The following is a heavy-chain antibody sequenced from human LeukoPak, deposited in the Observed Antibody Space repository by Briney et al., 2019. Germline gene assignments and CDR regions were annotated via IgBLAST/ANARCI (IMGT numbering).Heavy chain of an antibody. Sequence: ASVNVSCTASGYTFTSYYMHWVRQAPGQGLEWMGIINPSGGSTSYAQKFQGRVTMTRDTSTSTVYMELSSLRSEDTAVYYCATYSGSSNFDYWGQGTLVTVSS. CDR3: ATYSGSSNFDY. D-gene: IGHD1-26*01. CDR1: GYTFTSYY. J-gene: IGHJ4*02. V-gene: IGHV1-46*01. CDR2: INPSGGST.